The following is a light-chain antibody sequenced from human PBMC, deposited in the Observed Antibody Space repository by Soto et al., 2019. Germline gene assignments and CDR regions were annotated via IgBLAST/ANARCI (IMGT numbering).Light chain of an antibody. J-gene: IGLJ2*01. V-gene: IGLV2-14*01. CDR3: SSYTSSNTYVV. CDR1: SSDVGGYNF. Sequence: QSALTQPASVSGSPGQSITISCTGTSSDVGGYNFVSWYQQHPGNAPKLMIYDVSNRPSGVSNRFSGSKSGNTASLTISGLQAEDEADYYYSSYTSSNTYVVFGGGTKLTVL. CDR2: DVS.